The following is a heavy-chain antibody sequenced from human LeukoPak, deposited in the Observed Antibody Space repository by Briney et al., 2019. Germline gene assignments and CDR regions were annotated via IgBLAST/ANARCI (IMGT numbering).Heavy chain of an antibody. V-gene: IGHV4-59*01. J-gene: IGHJ6*03. CDR1: GGSISSYY. D-gene: IGHD2-15*01. CDR2: IDYSGST. CDR3: ARGRWRAVVPNPYYYYMDV. Sequence: PSETLSLTCTVSGGSISSYYWSWIRQPPGKGLEWMGYIDYSGSTNYNPSLKSRVTISIDTSMNQSSLKLSSVTAADTAVYYCARGRWRAVVPNPYYYYMDVWGKGTTVTVSS.